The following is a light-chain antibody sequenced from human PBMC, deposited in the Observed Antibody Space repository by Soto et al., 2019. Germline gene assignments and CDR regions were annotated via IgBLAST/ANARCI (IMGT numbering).Light chain of an antibody. V-gene: IGKV1-27*01. CDR2: AAS. CDR3: QKCGIAPFT. Sequence: DIQMTQSPSSVSASVGDRVTITCRASQGISSGSAWYQQKPGKAPKLLIYAASTLQSGVPSRFSGSGSGTDFTLTISSLQPEDVATYYCQKCGIAPFTFGGGTKVELK. CDR1: QGISSG. J-gene: IGKJ4*01.